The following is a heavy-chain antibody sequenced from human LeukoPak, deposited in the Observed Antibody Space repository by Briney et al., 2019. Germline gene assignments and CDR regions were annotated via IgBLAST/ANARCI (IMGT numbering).Heavy chain of an antibody. J-gene: IGHJ4*02. D-gene: IGHD3-10*01. CDR2: IYYSGNT. Sequence: PSETLSLTCTVSGVSISSSNSYWGWIRQPPGKGLEWIGSIYYSGNTYYNASLKSQVSISIDTSKNQFSLRLTSVTAADTAVYYCARHSDYGSGSYYPYYFDYWGQGTLVTVSS. CDR1: GVSISSSNSY. CDR3: ARHSDYGSGSYYPYYFDY. V-gene: IGHV4-39*01.